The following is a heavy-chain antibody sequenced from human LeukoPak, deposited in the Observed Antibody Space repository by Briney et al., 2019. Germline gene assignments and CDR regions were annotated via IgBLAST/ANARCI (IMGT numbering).Heavy chain of an antibody. J-gene: IGHJ6*02. CDR2: TYYRSKWYN. D-gene: IGHD2-8*01. CDR1: GDSVSSNSAA. Sequence: SQTLSLTCAISGDSVSSNSAAWNWIRQSPSRGLEWLGRTYYRSKWYNDYAVSVKSRITINPDTSKNQFSLQLNSVTPEDTAVYYCSRGRWYCTNGVCSPEGCYYYGMDVWGQGTTVTVSS. V-gene: IGHV6-1*01. CDR3: SRGRWYCTNGVCSPEGCYYYGMDV.